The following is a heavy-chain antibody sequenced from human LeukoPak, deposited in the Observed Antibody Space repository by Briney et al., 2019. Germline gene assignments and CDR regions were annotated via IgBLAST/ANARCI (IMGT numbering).Heavy chain of an antibody. CDR1: GGSFSGYY. V-gene: IGHV4-34*01. Sequence: SETLSLTCAVYGGSFSGYYWSWIRQPPGKGLEWIGEINHSGSTNYNPSLKSRVTISVDTSKNQFSLKLSSVTAADTAVYYCARRGIRDVLRFLEWSPPVWFDPWGQGTLVTVSS. D-gene: IGHD3-3*01. CDR3: ARRGIRDVLRFLEWSPPVWFDP. CDR2: INHSGST. J-gene: IGHJ5*02.